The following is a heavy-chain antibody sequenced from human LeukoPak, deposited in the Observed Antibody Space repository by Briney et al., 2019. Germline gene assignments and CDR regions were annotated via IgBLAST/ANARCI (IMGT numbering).Heavy chain of an antibody. J-gene: IGHJ4*02. Sequence: ASVKVSCKASGGTFSSYAISWVRQAPGQGLEWMGRIIPILGIANYAQKFQGRVTITADKSTSTAYMELSSLRSEDTAVHYCARGENYYDSSGLDYWGQGTLVTVSS. CDR2: IIPILGIA. CDR3: ARGENYYDSSGLDY. V-gene: IGHV1-69*04. CDR1: GGTFSSYA. D-gene: IGHD3-22*01.